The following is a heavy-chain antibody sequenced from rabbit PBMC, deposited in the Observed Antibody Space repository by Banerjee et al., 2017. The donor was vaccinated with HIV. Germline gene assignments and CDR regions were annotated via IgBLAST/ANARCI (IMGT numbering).Heavy chain of an antibody. CDR1: GFTISSRYY. Sequence: QEQLKESGGGLVQPEGSLTLTCTASGFTISSRYYMCWVRQAPGKGLEWIACIYAGDGNTYYASWAKGRFTISKTSSTTVTLQMTSLTAADTATYFCARDGFGTGPDYDLWGQGTLVTVS. V-gene: IGHV1S45*01. CDR2: IYAGDGNT. CDR3: ARDGFGTGPDYDL. D-gene: IGHD7-1*01. J-gene: IGHJ4*01.